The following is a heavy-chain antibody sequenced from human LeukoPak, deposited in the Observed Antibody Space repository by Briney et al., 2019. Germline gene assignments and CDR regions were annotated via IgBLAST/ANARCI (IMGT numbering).Heavy chain of an antibody. Sequence: ASVKVSCKASGYTFTSYGITWVRRAPGQGLEWMGWINTYNDKTNYPQKFQGRATMTADTSTSTAYMELRSLRSDDTAVYFCARDGLGYYDSSGLDYWGQGTLVTVSS. D-gene: IGHD3-22*01. CDR3: ARDGLGYYDSSGLDY. CDR1: GYTFTSYG. CDR2: INTYNDKT. V-gene: IGHV1-18*01. J-gene: IGHJ4*02.